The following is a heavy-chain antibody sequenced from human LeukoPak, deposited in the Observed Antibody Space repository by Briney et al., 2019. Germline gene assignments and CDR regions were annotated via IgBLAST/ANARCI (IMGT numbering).Heavy chain of an antibody. CDR2: ISGSGGST. J-gene: IGHJ4*02. Sequence: GGSLRLSCAASGFTFSSYAMSWVRQAPGKGLEWVSAISGSGGSTYYADSVKGRFTISRDNSKNTPYLQMNSLRAEDTAVYYCAIDGIAAAGANFDYWGQGTLVTVSS. CDR1: GFTFSSYA. D-gene: IGHD6-13*01. V-gene: IGHV3-23*01. CDR3: AIDGIAAAGANFDY.